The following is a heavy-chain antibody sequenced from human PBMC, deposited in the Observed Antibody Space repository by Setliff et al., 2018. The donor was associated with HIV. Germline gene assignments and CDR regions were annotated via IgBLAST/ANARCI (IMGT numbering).Heavy chain of an antibody. CDR1: GGSFSNYY. CDR2: INQNGRT. J-gene: IGHJ6*02. Sequence: PSETLSLTCAIYGGSFSNYYWSWIRHTPGRGLEWIAEINQNGRTNYNPALKSRVLVSLDTSKNQCSLHLVSVTAADTAVYYCARDLPLPGIAVAASMGRDYYYSMDVWSQGTTVTVSS. V-gene: IGHV4-34*01. CDR3: ARDLPLPGIAVAASMGRDYYYSMDV. D-gene: IGHD6-19*01.